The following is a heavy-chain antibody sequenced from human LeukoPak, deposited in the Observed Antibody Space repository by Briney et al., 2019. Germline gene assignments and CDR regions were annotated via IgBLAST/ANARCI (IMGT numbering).Heavy chain of an antibody. CDR2: ISAYNGNT. CDR1: GGTFSSYA. V-gene: IGHV1-18*01. CDR3: ARDLLTGYDILTGYPPLAY. J-gene: IGHJ4*02. D-gene: IGHD3-9*01. Sequence: ASVKVSCKASGGTFSSYAISWVRQAPGQGLEWMGWISAYNGNTNYAQKLQGRVTMTTDTSTGTAYMELRSLRSDDTAVYYCARDLLTGYDILTGYPPLAYWGQGTLVTVSS.